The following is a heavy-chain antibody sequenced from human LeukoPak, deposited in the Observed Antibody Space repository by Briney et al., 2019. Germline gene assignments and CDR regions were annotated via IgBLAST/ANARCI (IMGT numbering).Heavy chain of an antibody. CDR2: IKQDGSEK. CDR3: ARIPWSASWSYFDY. D-gene: IGHD3-3*01. Sequence: PGGSLRLSCAASGFTFSSYWMSWVRQAPGKGLEWVANIKQDGSEKYYVDSVKGRFTISRDNAKNSLYLQMNSLRAEDTAVYYCARIPWSASWSYFDYWGREPWSPSPQ. CDR1: GFTFSSYW. V-gene: IGHV3-7*01. J-gene: IGHJ4*02.